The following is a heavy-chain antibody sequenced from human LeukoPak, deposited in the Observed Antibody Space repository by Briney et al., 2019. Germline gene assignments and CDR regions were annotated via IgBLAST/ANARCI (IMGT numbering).Heavy chain of an antibody. CDR1: GGSISSGDYC. CDR2: IYYSGST. CDR3: ARVSESLDWFDP. V-gene: IGHV4-30-4*08. J-gene: IGHJ5*02. Sequence: SETLSLTCTVSGGSISSGDYCWSWIRQPPGKGLEWIGYIYYSGSTYYNPSLKSRVTISVDTSKNQFSLKLSSVTAADTAVYYCARVSESLDWFDPWGQGTLVTVSS.